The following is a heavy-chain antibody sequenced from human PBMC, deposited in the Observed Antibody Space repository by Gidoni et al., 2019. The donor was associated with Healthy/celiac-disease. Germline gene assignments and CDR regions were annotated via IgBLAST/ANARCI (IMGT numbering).Heavy chain of an antibody. D-gene: IGHD3-16*02. CDR1: GYTFTSYG. CDR3: ASLMITFGGVIVTPH. CDR2: ISAYNGNT. V-gene: IGHV1-18*01. J-gene: IGHJ4*02. Sequence: QVQLVQSGAEVKKPGASVKVSCKASGYTFTSYGISWVRQAPGQWLEWMGWISAYNGNTNYAQKLQGRVTMTTDTSTSTAYMELRSLRSDDPAVYYCASLMITFGGVIVTPHWGQGTLVTVSS.